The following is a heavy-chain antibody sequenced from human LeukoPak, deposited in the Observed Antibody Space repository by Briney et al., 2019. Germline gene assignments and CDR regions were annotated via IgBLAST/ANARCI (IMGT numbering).Heavy chain of an antibody. J-gene: IGHJ4*02. D-gene: IGHD1-20*01. CDR3: VTYNWEYEADY. CDR2: ISGDGRTT. CDR1: GVTLSNYW. Sequence: GGSPRLSCVGSGVTLSNYWMYWVRQGPEKGLVWVSRISGDGRTTDYADSGKGRFTTFRDNAKNTLYLQMNSLRAEDTAVYYCVTYNWEYEADYWGQGTLVTVSS. V-gene: IGHV3-74*01.